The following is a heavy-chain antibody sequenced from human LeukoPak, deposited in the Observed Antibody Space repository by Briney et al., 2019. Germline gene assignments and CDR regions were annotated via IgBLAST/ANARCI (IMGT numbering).Heavy chain of an antibody. D-gene: IGHD2-15*01. J-gene: IGHJ6*02. CDR1: GFTVSSNY. CDR3: AKGSGGSCYSGMDV. Sequence: PGGSLRLSCAASGFTVSSNYMSWVRQAPGKGLEWVSVISNSGGSTYYADSVKGRFTISRDNSKNTLYLQMNSLRAEDTAVYYCAKGSGGSCYSGMDVWGQGTTVTVSS. V-gene: IGHV3-53*01. CDR2: ISNSGGST.